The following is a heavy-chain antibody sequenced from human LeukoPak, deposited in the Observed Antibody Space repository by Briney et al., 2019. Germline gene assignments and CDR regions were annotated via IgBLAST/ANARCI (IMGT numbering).Heavy chain of an antibody. CDR1: GGTFSSYA. CDR3: ARDGWREEDI. D-gene: IGHD6-19*01. Sequence: GASVKVSCKASGGTFSSYAISWVRQAPGQGLEWMGGIIPIFGTANYAQKFQGRVTITAGESTSTAYMELSSLRSEDTAVYYCARDGWREEDIWGQGTMVTVSS. V-gene: IGHV1-69*13. CDR2: IIPIFGTA. J-gene: IGHJ3*02.